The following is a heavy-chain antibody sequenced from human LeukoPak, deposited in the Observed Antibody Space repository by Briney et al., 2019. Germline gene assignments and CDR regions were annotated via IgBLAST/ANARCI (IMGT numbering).Heavy chain of an antibody. Sequence: SETLSLTCAVSGYSISSGYYWGWIRQPPGKGLEWIGSIYHSGSTYYNPSLKSRVTISVDTSKNQFSLKLSSVTAADTAVYYCASLWGDYGERKYFQHWGQGTLVTVSS. CDR2: IYHSGST. D-gene: IGHD4-17*01. CDR1: GYSISSGYY. J-gene: IGHJ1*01. V-gene: IGHV4-38-2*01. CDR3: ASLWGDYGERKYFQH.